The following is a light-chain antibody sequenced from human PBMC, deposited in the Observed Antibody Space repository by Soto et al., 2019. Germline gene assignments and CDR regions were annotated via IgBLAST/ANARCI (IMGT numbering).Light chain of an antibody. CDR3: QQTYPPSIFY. CDR1: QTVTTW. J-gene: IGKJ2*01. CDR2: EAS. Sequence: DIQMTQSPSTLSASVGDRVTINCRASQTVTTWVAWYQQKPGKAPKLLIYEASNLQAGVPSRFSGSGSGTEFALSRTNRQPEDFATYSCQQTYPPSIFYLGQGTRVEIK. V-gene: IGKV1-5*03.